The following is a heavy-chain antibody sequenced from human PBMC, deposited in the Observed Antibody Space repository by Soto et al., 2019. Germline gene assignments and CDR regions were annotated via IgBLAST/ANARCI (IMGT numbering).Heavy chain of an antibody. Sequence: GGSLRLSCAASGFTFSSYGMHWVRQAPGKGLEWVAVISYDGSNKYYADSVKGRFTISRDNSKNTLYLQMNSLRAEDTAVYYCAKDAAHLINYYYMDVGGKGTTVTVSS. V-gene: IGHV3-30*18. J-gene: IGHJ6*03. D-gene: IGHD6-6*01. CDR1: GFTFSSYG. CDR3: AKDAAHLINYYYMDV. CDR2: ISYDGSNK.